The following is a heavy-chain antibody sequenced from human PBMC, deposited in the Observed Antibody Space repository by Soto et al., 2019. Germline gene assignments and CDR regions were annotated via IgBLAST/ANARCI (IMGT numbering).Heavy chain of an antibody. V-gene: IGHV3-53*01. CDR3: ARAREPEYSSAISFDI. CDR2: IYSAGST. J-gene: IGHJ4*02. Sequence: LRLSCAASGLTVSSSYMSWVRQAPGKGLQWVSVIYSAGSTYYANSVKGRFTISRDISTNMVYLQMSSLTDEDTAVYYCARAREPEYSSAISFDIWGQGALVTVSS. D-gene: IGHD5-18*01. CDR1: GLTVSSSY.